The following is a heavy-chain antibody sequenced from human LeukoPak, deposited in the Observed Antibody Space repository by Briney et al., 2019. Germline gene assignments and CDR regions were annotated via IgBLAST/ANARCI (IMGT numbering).Heavy chain of an antibody. Sequence: SGTLSLTCDVSGDSMSSNNWWSWVRQPPGKGLEWIGEIFRSGSTNYNPSLQSRVTISIDTSKNQFSLKLSSVTAADTAVYYCAREWDNWNAGAFDIWGQGTMVTVSS. J-gene: IGHJ3*02. CDR2: IFRSGST. V-gene: IGHV4-4*02. CDR1: GDSMSSNNW. CDR3: AREWDNWNAGAFDI. D-gene: IGHD1-20*01.